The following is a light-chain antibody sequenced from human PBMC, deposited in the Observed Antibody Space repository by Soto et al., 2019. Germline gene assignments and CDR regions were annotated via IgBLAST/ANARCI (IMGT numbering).Light chain of an antibody. CDR2: TNN. J-gene: IGLJ1*01. CDR1: SSNIGGNT. CDR3: AAWDDSLNGHV. Sequence: QSVLTQPPSASGTPGQRVTISCSGSSSNIGGNTVSWYQQFPGTAPKLLIYTNNQRPSGVPDRFSGSKSDTSASLAISALQSEDEAHYYCAAWDDSLNGHVFGNGTKVTVL. V-gene: IGLV1-44*01.